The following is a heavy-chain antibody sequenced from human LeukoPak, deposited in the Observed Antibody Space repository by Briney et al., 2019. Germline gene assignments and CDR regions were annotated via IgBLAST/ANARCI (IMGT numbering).Heavy chain of an antibody. CDR1: GGSISSGSYY. Sequence: RPSETLSLTCTVSGGSISSGSYYWSWIRQPAGKGLEWIGRIYTSGSTNYNPSLKSRVTISVDTSKNQFSLKLSSVTAADTAVYYCARGPLRYPTYYYYYMDVWGKGTTVTISS. D-gene: IGHD3-9*01. V-gene: IGHV4-61*02. J-gene: IGHJ6*03. CDR3: ARGPLRYPTYYYYYMDV. CDR2: IYTSGST.